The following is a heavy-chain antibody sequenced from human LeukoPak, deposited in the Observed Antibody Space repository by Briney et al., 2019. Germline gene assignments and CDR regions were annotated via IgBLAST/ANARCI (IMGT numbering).Heavy chain of an antibody. V-gene: IGHV4-59*12. D-gene: IGHD3-22*01. J-gene: IGHJ3*02. CDR3: ARGAGLETYYYDSSGLGAFDI. CDR2: IYYSGST. CDR1: GASISSYY. Sequence: SETLSLTCTVSGASISSYYWSWIRQPPGKGLEWIGYIYYSGSTNYNPSLKSRVTMSVDTSKNQFSLKLSSVTAADTAVYYCARGAGLETYYYDSSGLGAFDIWGQGTMVTVSS.